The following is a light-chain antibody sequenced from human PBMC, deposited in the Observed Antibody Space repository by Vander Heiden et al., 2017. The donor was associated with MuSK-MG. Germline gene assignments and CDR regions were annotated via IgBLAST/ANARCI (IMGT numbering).Light chain of an antibody. CDR3: GKWDNRLRAEV. CDR2: DNN. CDR1: GSNIGDHD. V-gene: IGLV1-51*01. Sequence: QSVLTQPPSVSAAPGQKLTISCSGSGSNIGDHDVSWYQQLPGKAPKLLMYDNNKRPSGIPDRFSGSKSAKSATLTINGLQTGDEAEYYCGKWDNRLRAEVFGGGTKLTVL. J-gene: IGLJ2*01.